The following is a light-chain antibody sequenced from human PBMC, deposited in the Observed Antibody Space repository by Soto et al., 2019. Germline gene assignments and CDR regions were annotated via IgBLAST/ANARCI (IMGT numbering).Light chain of an antibody. Sequence: QSALTQPRSVSGSPGQSVTISCTGTSSDVGVYNYVSWYQQYPGKAPKIMIYDGSKRPSGVPDRFSGSKSDNTASLTISGLQAEDEADYYCCSYAGSYTFVFGIGTKVT. CDR3: CSYAGSYTFV. CDR1: SSDVGVYNY. CDR2: DGS. J-gene: IGLJ1*01. V-gene: IGLV2-11*01.